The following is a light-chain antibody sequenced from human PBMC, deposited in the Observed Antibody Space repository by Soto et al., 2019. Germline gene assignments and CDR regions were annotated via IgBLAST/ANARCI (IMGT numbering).Light chain of an antibody. CDR3: CSYAGSYTWV. CDR1: SSDVGSHML. CDR2: DVS. J-gene: IGLJ3*02. V-gene: IGLV2-11*01. Sequence: QSALTQPASVSGSPGQSITISCTGTSSDVGSHMLVSWYQQHPGKAPKLMIYDVSKRPSGVPDRFSGSKSGNTASLTISGLQAEDEADYYCCSYAGSYTWVFGGGTKVTVL.